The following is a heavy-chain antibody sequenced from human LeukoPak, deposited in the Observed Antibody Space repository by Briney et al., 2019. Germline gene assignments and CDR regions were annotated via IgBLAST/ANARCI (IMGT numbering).Heavy chain of an antibody. CDR2: IYPHDSET. CDR3: ARVDRRGYSDYTAILPDY. CDR1: GYNFISNW. Sequence: GESLKISCQGSGYNFISNWIGWVRQTPGKGLEFLGIIYPHDSETIYSPSFQGQVTVSADKSISTAYLQWNSLKVSDTAMYYCARVDRRGYSDYTAILPDYWGQGTLVTVSS. J-gene: IGHJ4*02. V-gene: IGHV5-51*01. D-gene: IGHD5-12*01.